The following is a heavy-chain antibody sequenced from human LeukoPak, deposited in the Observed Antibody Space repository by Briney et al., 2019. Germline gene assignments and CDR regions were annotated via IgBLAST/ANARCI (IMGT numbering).Heavy chain of an antibody. CDR3: ARAPYSSGGSTNYYYYYYMDV. CDR2: IIPIFGTA. D-gene: IGHD6-19*01. CDR1: GGTFSSYA. J-gene: IGHJ6*03. Sequence: SVKVSCKAAGGTFSSYAISWVRLAPGQGLEWMGGIIPIFGTANYAQKFQGRVTITADESTTTAYMELSSLRSEDTAVYYCARAPYSSGGSTNYYYYYYMDVWGKGTTVTVSS. V-gene: IGHV1-69*01.